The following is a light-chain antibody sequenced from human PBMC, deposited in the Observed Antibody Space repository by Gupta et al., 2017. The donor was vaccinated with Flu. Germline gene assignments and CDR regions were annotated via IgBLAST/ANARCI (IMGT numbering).Light chain of an antibody. CDR1: TIGTMT. J-gene: IGLJ2*01. Sequence: GTTIGTMTVHWYQQKPGQAPVLVVYDDNDRPSWIPERFSGSKSENTATLTITRVEVGDEADFYCQVWYRSSDHAALFGGGTKLTVL. CDR2: DDN. CDR3: QVWYRSSDHAAL. V-gene: IGLV3-21*02.